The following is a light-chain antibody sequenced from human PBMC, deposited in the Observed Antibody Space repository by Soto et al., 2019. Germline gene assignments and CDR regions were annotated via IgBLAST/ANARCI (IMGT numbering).Light chain of an antibody. CDR2: DAS. V-gene: IGKV1-33*01. Sequence: DIQMTHSPSSLSAFVGDRVSITCQASEDIGFSVKWYHQKPGRPPKLLIYDASNLDAGIPSRFSGSGSQTDFNLTISSLQPEEGGTFYCQQPHHLPWTFGQGTKVEIK. CDR1: EDIGFS. CDR3: QQPHHLPWT. J-gene: IGKJ1*01.